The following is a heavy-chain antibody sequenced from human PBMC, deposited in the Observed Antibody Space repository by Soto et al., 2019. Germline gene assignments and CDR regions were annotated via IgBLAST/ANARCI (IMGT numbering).Heavy chain of an antibody. CDR1: GFNFSSYA. CDR2: IWYDGSFK. J-gene: IGHJ6*02. CDR3: ARDFNLCMDV. V-gene: IGHV3-33*01. Sequence: LRLSCAVSGFNFSSYAMHWARQAPGKGLEWLAVIWYDGSFKYYGDSVKGGFTISRDNSKNTLYLQMNSLRAEDTAVYYCARDFNLCMDVWGQGTTVTVSS.